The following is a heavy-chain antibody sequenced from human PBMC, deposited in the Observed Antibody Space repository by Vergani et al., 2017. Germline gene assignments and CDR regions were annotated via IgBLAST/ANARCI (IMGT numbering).Heavy chain of an antibody. CDR1: GCSISSGGYS. V-gene: IGHV4-30-2*01. CDR2: IYHSGST. CDR3: ARGGRITMVRGVSGAFDI. J-gene: IGHJ3*02. Sequence: QLQLQESGSGLVKPSQTLSLTCAVSGCSISSGGYSWSWIRQPPGKGLEWIGYIYHSGSTYYNPSLKSRVTISVDRSKNQSSLKLSSVTAAETAVYYCARGGRITMVRGVSGAFDIWGQGTMVTVSS. D-gene: IGHD3-10*01.